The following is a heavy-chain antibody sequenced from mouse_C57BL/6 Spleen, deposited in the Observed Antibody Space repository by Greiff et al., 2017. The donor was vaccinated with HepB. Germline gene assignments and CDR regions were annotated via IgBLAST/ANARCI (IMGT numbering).Heavy chain of an antibody. CDR2: IDPSDSYT. V-gene: IGHV1-69*01. J-gene: IGHJ2*01. CDR1: GYTFTSYW. Sequence: QVQLQQPGAELVMPGASVKLSCKASGYTFTSYWMHWVKQRPGQGLEWIGEIDPSDSYTNYNQKFKGKSTLTVDKSSSTAYMQLSSLTSEDSAVYYCARGRYGDYWGQGTTLTVSS. D-gene: IGHD2-14*01. CDR3: ARGRYGDY.